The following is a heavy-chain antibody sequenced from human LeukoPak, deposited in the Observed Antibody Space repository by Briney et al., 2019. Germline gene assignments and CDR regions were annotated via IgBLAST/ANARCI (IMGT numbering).Heavy chain of an antibody. Sequence: IPSETLSLTCTVSGGSISSYYWSWIRQPPGKGLEWIGRIYTSGTTNYSPSLKSRVTMSVDTSKNQFSLKLSSVTAADTAVYYCARSLAAAEFDIWGQGTMVTVSS. CDR2: IYTSGTT. D-gene: IGHD6-13*01. CDR3: ARSLAAAEFDI. J-gene: IGHJ3*02. CDR1: GGSISSYY. V-gene: IGHV4-4*07.